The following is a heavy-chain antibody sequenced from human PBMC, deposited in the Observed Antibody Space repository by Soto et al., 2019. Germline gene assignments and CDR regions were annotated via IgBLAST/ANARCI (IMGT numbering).Heavy chain of an antibody. CDR1: GGSITSYH. J-gene: IGHJ6*02. CDR2: TSYTGNT. D-gene: IGHD7-27*01. V-gene: IGHV4-59*12. CDR3: ATSQLGGYYYGMDV. Sequence: SETLSLTCVVSGGSITSYHWSWIRQFPGKGLEWIAHTSYTGNTNYNPSLKSRVTISIDKSKNQFSLRLSSVTAADTAVYYCATSQLGGYYYGMDVWGQGTTVTVSS.